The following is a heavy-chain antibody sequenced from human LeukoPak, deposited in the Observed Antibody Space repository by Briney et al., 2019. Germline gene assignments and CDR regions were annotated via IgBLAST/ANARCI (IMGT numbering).Heavy chain of an antibody. J-gene: IGHJ6*02. CDR2: INPNSGGT. Sequence: ASVKVSCKASGYTFTGYYMHWVRQAPGQGLEWMGWINPNSGGTNYAQKFQGRVTMTRDTSISTAYMELSRLRSDDTAVYYCAKDLGSGWYDYYYGMDVWGQGTTVTVSS. CDR3: AKDLGSGWYDYYYGMDV. CDR1: GYTFTGYY. V-gene: IGHV1-2*02. D-gene: IGHD6-19*01.